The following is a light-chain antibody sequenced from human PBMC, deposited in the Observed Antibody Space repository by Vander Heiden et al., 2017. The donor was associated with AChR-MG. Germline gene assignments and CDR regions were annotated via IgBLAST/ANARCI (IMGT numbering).Light chain of an antibody. CDR3: QQDGSSPWT. Sequence: EIVLTQSPGTLSLSPGERATLSCRASQSVSNTYLAWYQQKPGQAPRLLIYVASSRATGIPDRFSGSGSGTDFSLTISRLEPEDFAVYYCQQDGSSPWTFGQGTKVEIK. V-gene: IGKV3-20*01. J-gene: IGKJ1*01. CDR1: QSVSNTY. CDR2: VAS.